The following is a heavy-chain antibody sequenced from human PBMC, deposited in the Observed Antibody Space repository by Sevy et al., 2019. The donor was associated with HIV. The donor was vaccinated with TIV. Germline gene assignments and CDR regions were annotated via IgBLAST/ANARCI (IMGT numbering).Heavy chain of an antibody. J-gene: IGHJ4*02. CDR3: ARQSSWFGYYFDY. V-gene: IGHV1-2*04. CDR2: INPNSGGT. Sequence: ASVKVSCKASGYTFTGYYMHWVRQAPGQGLEWMGWINPNSGGTNYAQKFQGWVTMTRDTSISTAYMELSRLRSDDTAVYYCARQSSWFGYYFDYWGQGTLVTVSS. CDR1: GYTFTGYY. D-gene: IGHD6-13*01.